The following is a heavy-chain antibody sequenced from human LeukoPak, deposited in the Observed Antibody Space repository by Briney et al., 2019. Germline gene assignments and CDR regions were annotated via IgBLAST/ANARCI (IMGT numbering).Heavy chain of an antibody. CDR2: IRTTAEGAKYA. Sequence: GGSLRLSCATSGFSFTDYPMNWVRQAPGKGLEWISNIRTTAEGAKYAYFADSVKGRVTISRDDGKNTLYLHMNSLRDDDTAVYYCATDQRYAFDYWGQGILVTVSS. CDR1: GFSFTDYP. CDR3: ATDQRYAFDY. D-gene: IGHD3-9*01. J-gene: IGHJ4*02. V-gene: IGHV3-48*02.